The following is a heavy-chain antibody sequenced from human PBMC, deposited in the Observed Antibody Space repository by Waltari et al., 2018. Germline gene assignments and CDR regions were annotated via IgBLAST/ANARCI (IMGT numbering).Heavy chain of an antibody. Sequence: QVQLRESGPRLVKPSETLSLTCSVSGDSIAGYFWDWIRQPPGKGLQFIGYIYDVGTTRYNPYLASRVAMSVDTSKNHFSLRLTSMTAADTAFYYCARGRGGSGSQPLSWFDPWGPGTLVTVSS. V-gene: IGHV4-59*01. CDR2: IYDVGTT. D-gene: IGHD3-10*01. CDR1: GDSIAGYF. CDR3: ARGRGGSGSQPLSWFDP. J-gene: IGHJ5*02.